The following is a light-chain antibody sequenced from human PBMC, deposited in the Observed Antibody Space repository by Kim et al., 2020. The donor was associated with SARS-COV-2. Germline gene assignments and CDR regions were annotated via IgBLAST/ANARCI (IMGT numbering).Light chain of an antibody. CDR3: QQYGSSPLT. CDR2: GAY. Sequence: SPGETATVSCRASQTFSSNYLAWYQPKPGQAPRLLIYGAYSRATGIPDRFSGSGSETDFTLTISRLEPEDFAMYYCQQYGSSPLTFGEGTKVDIK. V-gene: IGKV3-20*01. CDR1: QTFSSNY. J-gene: IGKJ4*01.